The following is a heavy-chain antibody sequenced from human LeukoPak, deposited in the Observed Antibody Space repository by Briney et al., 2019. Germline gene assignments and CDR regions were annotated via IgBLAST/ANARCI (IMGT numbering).Heavy chain of an antibody. J-gene: IGHJ4*02. V-gene: IGHV4-39*01. CDR3: ARGVIAARIFDY. CDR1: GGFISGSTYY. Sequence: SETLSLTCTVSGGFISGSTYYWGWIRQSPEKGLEWIGSIYYTGNIYYNPSLKRRVTIAVDTSKNQFSLNLKPMTAADTAVYYCARGVIAARIFDYWGQGTLVTVSS. D-gene: IGHD6-6*01. CDR2: IYYTGNI.